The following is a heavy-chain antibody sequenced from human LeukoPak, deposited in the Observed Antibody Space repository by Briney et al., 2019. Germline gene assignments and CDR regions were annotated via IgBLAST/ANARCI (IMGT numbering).Heavy chain of an antibody. CDR2: ISGSGGST. Sequence: GGSLRLSCAASGFTFSSYAMSWVRQAPGKGLEWVSAISGSGGSTYYADSVKGRFTISRDNSKNTLYLQMNSLRAENTAVYYCAKDYIAAAGTIVNWYFDLWGRGTLVTVSS. V-gene: IGHV3-23*01. CDR1: GFTFSSYA. J-gene: IGHJ2*01. D-gene: IGHD6-13*01. CDR3: AKDYIAAAGTIVNWYFDL.